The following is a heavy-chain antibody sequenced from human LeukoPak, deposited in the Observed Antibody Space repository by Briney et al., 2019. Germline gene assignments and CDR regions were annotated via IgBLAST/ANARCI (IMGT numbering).Heavy chain of an antibody. CDR3: AKGYIIAGRQWYLDL. V-gene: IGHV3-7*01. D-gene: IGHD6-13*01. J-gene: IGHJ2*01. CDR2: INHDGRET. Sequence: PGGSLRLSCLGSGFNFRYFWMSWVRQAPGKGLEWVANINHDGRETYYADSVKGRFIISRDNAKDSLYLQMNSLRAEDAAVYYCAKGYIIAGRQWYLDLWGRGTLVGVS. CDR1: GFNFRYFW.